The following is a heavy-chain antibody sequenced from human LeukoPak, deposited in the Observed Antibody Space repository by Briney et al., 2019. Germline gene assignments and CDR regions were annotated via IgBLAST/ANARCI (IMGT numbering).Heavy chain of an antibody. Sequence: GGSLRLSCAASGLTFSNYAMSWVRQAPGKGLEWVSAISGSGGSTYYGDSVKGRFTISRDNSKNTLYLQMNSLRAEDTAVYYCAKGALLGYCSSTSCAPFDPWGQGTLVTVSS. V-gene: IGHV3-23*01. CDR3: AKGALLGYCSSTSCAPFDP. CDR2: ISGSGGST. J-gene: IGHJ5*02. CDR1: GLTFSNYA. D-gene: IGHD2-2*01.